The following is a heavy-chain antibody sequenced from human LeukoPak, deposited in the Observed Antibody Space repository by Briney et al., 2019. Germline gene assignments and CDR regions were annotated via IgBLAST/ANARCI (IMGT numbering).Heavy chain of an antibody. CDR3: ASYDYVWGSFDY. CDR1: GGSISSYY. J-gene: IGHJ4*02. CDR2: IYYSGST. D-gene: IGHD3-16*01. Sequence: SETLSLTCTVSGGSISSYYWSWIRQPPGKGLEWIGYIYYSGSTNYNPSLKSRVTTSVDTSKNQFSLKLSSVTAADTAVYYCASYDYVWGSFDYWGQGTLVTVSS. V-gene: IGHV4-59*08.